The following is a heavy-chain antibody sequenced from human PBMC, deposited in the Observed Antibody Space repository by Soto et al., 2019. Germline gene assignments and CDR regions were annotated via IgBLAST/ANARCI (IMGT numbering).Heavy chain of an antibody. CDR3: VRGGGGGLFDP. J-gene: IGHJ5*02. D-gene: IGHD2-15*01. V-gene: IGHV3-11*06. CDR1: GFTFCDSY. CDR2: ISPGSRYP. Sequence: QVQLVESGGGLVPPGGSLRLSCAGSGFTFCDSYMSWIRQAPGKGLEWLSYISPGSRYPAYADSVKGRFTISRDNAKRSLYLQMMSLTAEDTAIYYCVRGGGGGLFDPWGQGTMVTVSS.